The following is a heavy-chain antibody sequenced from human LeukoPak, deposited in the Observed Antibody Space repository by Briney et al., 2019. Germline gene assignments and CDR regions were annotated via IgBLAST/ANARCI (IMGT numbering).Heavy chain of an antibody. Sequence: GESLKISCKGSGYRFTSCWIGWVRQMPGKSLEWMGIIYPGDSDTRYSPSFQGQVSISADKPISTAYLQWSSLKASDTAMYYCARTESIAATPDYWGQGTLVTVSS. CDR1: GYRFTSCW. V-gene: IGHV5-51*01. CDR3: ARTESIAATPDY. J-gene: IGHJ4*02. CDR2: IYPGDSDT. D-gene: IGHD6-6*01.